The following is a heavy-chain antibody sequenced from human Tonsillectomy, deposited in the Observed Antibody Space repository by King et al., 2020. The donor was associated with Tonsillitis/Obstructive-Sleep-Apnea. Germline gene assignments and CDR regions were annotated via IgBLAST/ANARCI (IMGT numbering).Heavy chain of an antibody. CDR1: GGSISSYY. V-gene: IGHV4-59*08. CDR2: IYYSGST. Sequence: QLQESGPGLVKPSETLSLTCTVSGGSISSYYWSWIRQPPGKGLEWIGYIYYSGSTNYNPSLKSRVTISVDTSKNQFSLKLSAVTAADTAVYYCARRSGDYVSWWFDPWGQGTLVTVSS. J-gene: IGHJ5*02. CDR3: ARRSGDYVSWWFDP. D-gene: IGHD4-17*01.